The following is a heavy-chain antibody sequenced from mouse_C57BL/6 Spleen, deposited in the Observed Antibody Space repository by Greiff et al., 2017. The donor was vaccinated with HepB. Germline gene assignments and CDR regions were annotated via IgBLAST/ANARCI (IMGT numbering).Heavy chain of an antibody. CDR2: IDPSDSYT. CDR3: ATSYDGYPWFAY. CDR1: GYTFTSYW. J-gene: IGHJ3*01. D-gene: IGHD2-3*01. V-gene: IGHV1-69*01. Sequence: QVQLQQPGAELVMPGASVKLSCKASGYTFTSYWMHWVKQRPGQGLEWIGEIDPSDSYTNYNQKFKGKSTLTVDKSSSTAYMQLSSLTSEDSAVYYCATSYDGYPWFAYWGQGTLVTVSA.